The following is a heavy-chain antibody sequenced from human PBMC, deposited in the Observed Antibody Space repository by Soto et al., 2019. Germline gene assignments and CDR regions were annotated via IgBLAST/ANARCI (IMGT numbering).Heavy chain of an antibody. V-gene: IGHV4-59*08. D-gene: IGHD3-10*02. CDR2: IYYSGST. CDR3: FFFQAEDGIRDVRSVSAFLLNRSSDL. J-gene: IGHJ2*01. Sequence: KGLEWIGYIYYSGSTNYNTSLKSRLNISVDTSKKQFSLKLSSVTAADTAVYYFFFFQAEDGIRDVRSVSAFLLNRSSDL.